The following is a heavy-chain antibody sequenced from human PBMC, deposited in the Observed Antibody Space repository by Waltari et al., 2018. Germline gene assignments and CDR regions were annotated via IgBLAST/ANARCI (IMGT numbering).Heavy chain of an antibody. D-gene: IGHD1-26*01. J-gene: IGHJ3*02. V-gene: IGHV4-38-2*01. CDR3: ARGGSGSYMGSFDI. CDR1: GYSISNGYY. CDR2: IYHTGTT. Sequence: QVQLQESGPGLVKPSETLSLTCAVSGYSISNGYYRSWIRQPPGKGLEWIGGIYHTGTTYYNASLKSRVTISVDTSKNQFSLNLSFVTAADTALYFCARGGSGSYMGSFDIWGQGPMVTVSS.